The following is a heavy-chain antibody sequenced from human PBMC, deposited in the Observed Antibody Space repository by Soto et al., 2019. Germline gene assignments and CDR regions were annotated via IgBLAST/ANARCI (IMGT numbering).Heavy chain of an antibody. Sequence: SETLSLTCDVYGGSFSGYYWSWIRQPPGKGLEWIGDIDHSGRTKYNPSLKSRVTRSVDTSKNQRSLNLNFVTAADTAVYYGARRSGTLDIWGQGTMVTVSS. V-gene: IGHV4-34*01. J-gene: IGHJ3*02. CDR3: ARRSGTLDI. CDR1: GGSFSGYY. CDR2: IDHSGRT.